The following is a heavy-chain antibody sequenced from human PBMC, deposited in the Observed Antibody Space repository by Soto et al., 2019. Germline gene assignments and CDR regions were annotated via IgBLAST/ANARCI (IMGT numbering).Heavy chain of an antibody. D-gene: IGHD2-2*01. Sequence: ESGGGVVQPGRSLRLSCAASGFTFSSYGMHWVRQAPGKGLEWVAVISYDGSNKYYADSVKGRFTISRDNSKNTLYLQMNSLRAEDTAVYYCAKGVVVVPAETYYFDYWGQGTLVTVSS. V-gene: IGHV3-30*18. CDR3: AKGVVVVPAETYYFDY. CDR2: ISYDGSNK. J-gene: IGHJ4*02. CDR1: GFTFSSYG.